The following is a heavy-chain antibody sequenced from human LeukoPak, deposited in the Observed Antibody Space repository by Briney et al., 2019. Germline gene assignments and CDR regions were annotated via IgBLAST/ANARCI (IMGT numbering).Heavy chain of an antibody. J-gene: IGHJ3*02. CDR3: AKDNDYAI. V-gene: IGHV3-30*02. CDR2: IRTDENHN. CDR1: GFTFSSSG. Sequence: PGGSLRLSCAVSGFTFSSSGMHWVRQAPGRGLEWVAFIRTDENHNDYADSVKGRFTISRDNSKNTLYLQVNSLRPEDTAVYYCAKDNDYAIWGQGTLVTVSS. D-gene: IGHD5-12*01.